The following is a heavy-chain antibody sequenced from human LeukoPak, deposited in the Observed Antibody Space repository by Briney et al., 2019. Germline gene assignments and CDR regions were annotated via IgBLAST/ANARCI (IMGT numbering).Heavy chain of an antibody. CDR1: GYTFTGYY. CDR2: INPNSGGT. D-gene: IGHD3-22*01. CDR3: ARGGYYDSSGYYYPFGY. V-gene: IGHV1-2*02. Sequence: ASVKVSCKASGYTFTGYYMHWVRQAPGKGLEWMGWINPNSGGTNSAQKVQGRVTMTRDTSISTAYMELSSLRSDDTAVYYCARGGYYDSSGYYYPFGYWGQGTLVTVSS. J-gene: IGHJ4*02.